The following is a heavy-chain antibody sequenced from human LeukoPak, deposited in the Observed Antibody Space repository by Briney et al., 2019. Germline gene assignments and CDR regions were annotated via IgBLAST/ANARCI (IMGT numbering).Heavy chain of an antibody. Sequence: AAVKVSFKASGYTFTCYDINWVRQATGQGLEWVGGMNPNSGNTGYTQKLQGRVPMPRNTSISTAYMELRSLRSEDTAVYYCARDDYYDSSGCGKSFDYWGQGTLVTVSS. CDR1: GYTFTCYD. V-gene: IGHV1-8*01. CDR3: ARDDYYDSSGCGKSFDY. CDR2: MNPNSGNT. J-gene: IGHJ4*02. D-gene: IGHD3-22*01.